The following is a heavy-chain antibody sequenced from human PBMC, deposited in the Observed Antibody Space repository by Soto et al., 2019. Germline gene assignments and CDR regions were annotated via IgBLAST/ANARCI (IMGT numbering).Heavy chain of an antibody. CDR3: AKDIWYDSSGYPDY. CDR1: GFTFSSYG. Sequence: GGSLRLSCAASGFTFSSYGITWVRQAPGKGLEWVSGISSSGGSTYYADSVKGRFTISRDNSKNTLYLQMNSLRAEDTAVYYCAKDIWYDSSGYPDYWGQGTLVTVSS. CDR2: ISSSGGST. J-gene: IGHJ4*02. D-gene: IGHD3-22*01. V-gene: IGHV3-23*01.